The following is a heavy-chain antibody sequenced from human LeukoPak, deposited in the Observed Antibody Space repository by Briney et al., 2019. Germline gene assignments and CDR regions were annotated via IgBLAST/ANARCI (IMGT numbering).Heavy chain of an antibody. CDR3: AKDTPSRIDS. V-gene: IGHV3-23*01. CDR2: ISGSGLST. Sequence: PGGSLRLSCAASGFTFSSYVMSWVRQAPGKGLEWVSTISGSGLSTYYADSVKGRFTISRDNSKNTLYLQMNSLRAEDTAVHYCAKDTPSRIDSWGQGTLVTVSS. CDR1: GFTFSSYV. J-gene: IGHJ4*02.